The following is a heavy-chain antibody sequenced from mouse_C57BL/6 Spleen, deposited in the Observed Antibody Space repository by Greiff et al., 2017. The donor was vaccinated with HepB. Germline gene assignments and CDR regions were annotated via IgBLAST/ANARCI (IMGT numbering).Heavy chain of an antibody. D-gene: IGHD4-1*01. Sequence: DVQLVESGPELVKPGASVKMSCKASGYTFTDYNMHWVKQSHGKSLEWIGYINPNNGGTSYNQKFKGKATLTVNKSSSTAYMELRSLTSEDSAVYYCALGRRDWYFDVWGTGTTVTVSS. V-gene: IGHV1-22*01. CDR2: INPNNGGT. CDR3: ALGRRDWYFDV. J-gene: IGHJ1*03. CDR1: GYTFTDYN.